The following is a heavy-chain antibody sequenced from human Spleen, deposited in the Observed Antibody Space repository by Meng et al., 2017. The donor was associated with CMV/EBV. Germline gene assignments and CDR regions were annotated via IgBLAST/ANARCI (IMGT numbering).Heavy chain of an antibody. J-gene: IGHJ4*02. D-gene: IGHD3-10*01. CDR1: GDVVSNNIIG. Sequence: SQTLSLTCAISGDVVSNNIIGWNWIRQSPSRGLEWLGRTYYRVSWQTDYAVAMNGRMTISSDTSKNHFSLHLKSVTPEDAAVYYCARGPLMGSPPAFDSWGQGTLVTVSS. CDR3: ARGPLMGSPPAFDS. V-gene: IGHV6-1*01. CDR2: TYYRVSWQT.